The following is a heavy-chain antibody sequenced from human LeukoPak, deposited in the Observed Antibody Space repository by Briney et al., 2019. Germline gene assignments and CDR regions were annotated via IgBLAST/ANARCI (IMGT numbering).Heavy chain of an antibody. D-gene: IGHD3-9*01. J-gene: IGHJ5*02. CDR1: GYTFTSYA. CDR2: INAGNANT. Sequence: ASVKVSCKASGYTFTSYAMHWVRQAPGQRLEWMGWINAGNANTKYSQKFQGRVTITRDTSASTAYMELSSLRSEDTAVYYCARAATYYDILTGYYNWFDPWGQGTLVTVSS. V-gene: IGHV1-3*01. CDR3: ARAATYYDILTGYYNWFDP.